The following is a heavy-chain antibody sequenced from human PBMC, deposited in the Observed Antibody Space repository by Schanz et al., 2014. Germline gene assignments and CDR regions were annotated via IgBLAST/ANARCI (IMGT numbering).Heavy chain of an antibody. CDR3: ARGREVVAKIFDV. D-gene: IGHD3-22*01. J-gene: IGHJ3*01. CDR2: MSGSGSTA. Sequence: VHLVESGGGVVQPGRSLRLSCVASGFTFFGSFAMSWVRQAPGKGLEWVSGMSGSGSTADYADSVKGRFTISRDNAKNSLYLQMNSLRAEDTGVYYCARGREVVAKIFDVWGQGTMVTVSS. CDR1: GFTFFGSFA. V-gene: IGHV3-23*04.